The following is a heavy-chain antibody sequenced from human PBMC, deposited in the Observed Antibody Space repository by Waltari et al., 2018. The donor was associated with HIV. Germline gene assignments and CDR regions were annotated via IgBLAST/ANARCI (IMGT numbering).Heavy chain of an antibody. Sequence: QVQLVQSGAEVKKPGSSVKVSCKASGGIFFISAFTWVRQAPGQGLEWMGRVVPVLNSATYAEKFRDRVTITADKSTSTAYMEMSGLRSEDTAVYFCARVPYSSGWYGDNIDHWGQGTLVIVSS. CDR2: VVPVLNSA. J-gene: IGHJ4*02. D-gene: IGHD6-19*01. CDR3: ARVPYSSGWYGDNIDH. CDR1: GGIFFISA. V-gene: IGHV1-69*04.